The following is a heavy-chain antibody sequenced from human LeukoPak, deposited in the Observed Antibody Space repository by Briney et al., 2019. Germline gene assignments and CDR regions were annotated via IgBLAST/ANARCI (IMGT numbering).Heavy chain of an antibody. J-gene: IGHJ5*02. CDR2: IYSGGAT. D-gene: IGHD3-10*01. CDR3: ARDPSGLRGNWFDP. CDR1: GFTVSSNY. Sequence: PGGSLRLSCAASGFTVSSNYMSWVRQAPGKGLEWVSVIYSGGATYYADSVKGRFTISRDNSKNTLYLQMNSLRPEDTAVYYCARDPSGLRGNWFDPWGQGTLVIVSS. V-gene: IGHV3-53*01.